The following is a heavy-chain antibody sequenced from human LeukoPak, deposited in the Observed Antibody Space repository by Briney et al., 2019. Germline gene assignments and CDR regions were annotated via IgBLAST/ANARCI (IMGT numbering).Heavy chain of an antibody. CDR3: ASRGFYDSSGYYFY. D-gene: IGHD3-22*01. V-gene: IGHV3-53*01. J-gene: IGHJ4*02. CDR1: GFTVSSNY. CDR2: IYISGST. Sequence: GGSLRLSCAASGFTVSSNYMSWVRQAPGQGLEWVSIIYISGSTYYADSVKGRFTISRDNSKNTLSLQMNSLKVAYTAVSDCASRGFYDSSGYYFYWGQGTLVTVSS.